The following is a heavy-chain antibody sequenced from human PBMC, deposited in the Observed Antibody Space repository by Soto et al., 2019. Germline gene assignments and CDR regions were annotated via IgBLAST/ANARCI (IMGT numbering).Heavy chain of an antibody. D-gene: IGHD6-19*01. Sequence: EVQLVESGGGLVKPGGSLRLSCAASGFTFSSYSMNWVRQAPGKGLEWVSSISSSSSYIYYADSVKGRFTISRDNAKNSLYLQMNSLRAEDMAVYYCARDSSGWYSDFDYWGQGTLVTVSS. CDR3: ARDSSGWYSDFDY. J-gene: IGHJ4*02. CDR2: ISSSSSYI. V-gene: IGHV3-21*01. CDR1: GFTFSSYS.